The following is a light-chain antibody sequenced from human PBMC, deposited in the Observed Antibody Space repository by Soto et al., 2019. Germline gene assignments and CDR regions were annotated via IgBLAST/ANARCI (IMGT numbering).Light chain of an antibody. CDR2: GAS. V-gene: IGKV3-15*01. J-gene: IGKJ4*01. CDR1: QSVSSSY. CDR3: HQYNNWLT. Sequence: ENVFTQSPSTLSLSPGERATPSRRASQSVSSSYLAWYQQKPGQAPRLLIYGASTRATGIPARFSGSGSGTEFTLTISSLQSEDFAVYYCHQYNNWLTFGGGTKVDIK.